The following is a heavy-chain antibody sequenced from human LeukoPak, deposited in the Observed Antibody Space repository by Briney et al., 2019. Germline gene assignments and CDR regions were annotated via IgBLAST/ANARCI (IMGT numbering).Heavy chain of an antibody. V-gene: IGHV3-15*01. J-gene: IGHJ6*03. Sequence: GGSLRLSCAASGFTFSSYEMNWVRQAPGKGLEWVGRIKSKTDGGTTDCAAPVKGRFTISRDDSKNTLYLQMNSLRTEDTAVYYCTTDPLRGSGWPFYYYYYYMDVWGKGTTVTVSS. CDR1: GFTFSSYE. D-gene: IGHD6-19*01. CDR3: TTDPLRGSGWPFYYYYYYMDV. CDR2: IKSKTDGGTT.